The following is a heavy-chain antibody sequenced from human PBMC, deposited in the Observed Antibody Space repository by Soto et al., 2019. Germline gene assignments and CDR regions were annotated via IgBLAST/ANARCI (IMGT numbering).Heavy chain of an antibody. Sequence: ASVKVSCKASGYTFTGYYVHWARQAPGQGLEWMGWINPNSGATKYAQKFQGRVTMTRDTSTSTAYMDLSMLRSEDTAVYYCARAHRIAVAGSPRPYYFDYWGQGTLVTVSS. CDR2: INPNSGAT. V-gene: IGHV1-2*02. D-gene: IGHD6-19*01. J-gene: IGHJ4*02. CDR1: GYTFTGYY. CDR3: ARAHRIAVAGSPRPYYFDY.